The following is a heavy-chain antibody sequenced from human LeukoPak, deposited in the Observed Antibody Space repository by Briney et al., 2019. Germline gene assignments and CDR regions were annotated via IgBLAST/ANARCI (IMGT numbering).Heavy chain of an antibody. V-gene: IGHV3-23*01. CDR3: ATDDYDISVPI. Sequence: GGSLRLSCAASGFTFSSYAMSWVRQAPGKGLEWVSDIRGSGGSTYYADSVKGRFTISRDNSKNTLYLQLNSLRAEDTAVYYCATDDYDISVPIWGQGAVVTVSS. J-gene: IGHJ3*02. CDR2: IRGSGGST. D-gene: IGHD3-22*01. CDR1: GFTFSSYA.